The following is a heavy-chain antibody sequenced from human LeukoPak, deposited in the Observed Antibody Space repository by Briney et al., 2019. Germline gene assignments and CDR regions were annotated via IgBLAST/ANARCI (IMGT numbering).Heavy chain of an antibody. D-gene: IGHD5-18*01. CDR3: ARVHYNTAIVDIDY. CDR1: GFQFNSYE. J-gene: IGHJ4*02. V-gene: IGHV3-48*03. CDR2: ISSSRSTI. Sequence: QPGGSLRLSCAASGFQFNSYEMHWVRQAPAKGLDWISYISSSRSTIYSADSVKGRFTISRDNAKNSLYLQMNSLRAEDTAVYYCARVHYNTAIVDIDYWGQGTLVTVSS.